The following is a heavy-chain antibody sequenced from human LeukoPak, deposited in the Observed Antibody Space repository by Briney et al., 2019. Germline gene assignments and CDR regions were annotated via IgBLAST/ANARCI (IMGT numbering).Heavy chain of an antibody. CDR3: ARELGYDYVWGSYRHLDY. J-gene: IGHJ4*02. V-gene: IGHV1-8*01. D-gene: IGHD3-16*02. CDR1: GYTFTSYD. Sequence: GASVTVSCKASGYTFTSYDINWVRQATGQGLEWMGWMNPNSGNTGYAQKFQGRVTMTRNTSISTVYMELSSLRSEDTAVYYCARELGYDYVWGSYRHLDYWGQGTLVTVSS. CDR2: MNPNSGNT.